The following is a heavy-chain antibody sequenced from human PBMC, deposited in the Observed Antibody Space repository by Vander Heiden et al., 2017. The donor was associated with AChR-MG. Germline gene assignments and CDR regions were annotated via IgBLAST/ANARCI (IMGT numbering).Heavy chain of an antibody. J-gene: IGHJ4*02. CDR1: GSVLFSYA. CDR3: AKDQQYLIIGPFDS. CDR2: ISGSGGTT. V-gene: IGHV3-23*01. Sequence: LLESDDLLVQPSWSLRLFCAASGSVLFSYAFSWVRQAPGKGLEWVSSISGSGGTTYYADSVKGRFTISRDNSKNTLYLQMNSLRADDTAVYYCAKDQQYLIIGPFDSWGQGTLVTVSS. D-gene: IGHD3-16*01.